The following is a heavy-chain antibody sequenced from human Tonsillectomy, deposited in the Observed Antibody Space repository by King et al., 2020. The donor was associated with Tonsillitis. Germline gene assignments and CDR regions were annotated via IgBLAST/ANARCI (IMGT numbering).Heavy chain of an antibody. CDR1: GGSISSSSYY. V-gene: IGHV4-39*07. J-gene: IGHJ5*02. Sequence: QLQESGPGLVKPSETLSLTCTVSGGSISSSSYYWGWIRQPPGKGLEWIGSIYYSGSTYYNPSLKSRVTISVDTSKNQFSLKLSSVTAADTAVYYCAGRLRAGKCWFDPWGQGTLVTVSS. CDR3: AGRLRAGKCWFDP. D-gene: IGHD3-10*01. CDR2: IYYSGST.